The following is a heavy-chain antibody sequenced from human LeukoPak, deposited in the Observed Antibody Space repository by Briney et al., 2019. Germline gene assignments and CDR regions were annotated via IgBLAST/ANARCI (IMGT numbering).Heavy chain of an antibody. V-gene: IGHV3-9*01. CDR3: AKGSGRGQQLPTDY. Sequence: GGSLRLSCAASGFTFDDYAMHWVRQAPGKGLEWVSGISWNSGSIGYADSVKGRFTISRDNAKNSLYLQMNSLRAEDTALYYCAKGSGRGQQLPTDYWGQGTLVTVSS. CDR2: ISWNSGSI. D-gene: IGHD6-13*01. J-gene: IGHJ4*02. CDR1: GFTFDDYA.